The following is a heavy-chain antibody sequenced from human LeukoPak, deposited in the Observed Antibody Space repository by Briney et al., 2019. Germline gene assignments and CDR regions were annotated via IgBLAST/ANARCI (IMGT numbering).Heavy chain of an antibody. V-gene: IGHV1-8*03. CDR3: ARGPSSEGLDY. J-gene: IGHJ4*02. Sequence: ASVKVSCKVCGYTLPELSIHWVRQAPGKGLEWMGWMNPNSGNAGYAQKFKGRGTITRNTSISTAYMELSSLRSEYTAVYYCARGPSSEGLDYWGQGTLVTVSS. CDR1: GYTLPELS. D-gene: IGHD2-2*01. CDR2: MNPNSGNA.